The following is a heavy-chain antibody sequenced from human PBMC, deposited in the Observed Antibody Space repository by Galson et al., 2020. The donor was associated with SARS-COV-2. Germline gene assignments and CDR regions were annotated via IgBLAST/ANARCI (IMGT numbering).Heavy chain of an antibody. V-gene: IGHV4-39*02. CDR3: VREGGDFDWTFYSNGMDV. Sequence: SETLSLTCTVSGGSISDRTYFWAWIRQHPGKGPEWIASVYYSGSTYYNPSLRSRVTISIDTSKSQFSLKVTSVTAADTAVYFCVREGGDFDWTFYSNGMDVWGQGTTVTVSS. D-gene: IGHD3-9*01. J-gene: IGHJ6*02. CDR1: GGSISDRTYF. CDR2: VYYSGST.